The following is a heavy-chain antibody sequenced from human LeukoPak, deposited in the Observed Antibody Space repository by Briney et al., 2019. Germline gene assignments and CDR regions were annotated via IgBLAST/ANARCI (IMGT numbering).Heavy chain of an antibody. V-gene: IGHV1-69*01. CDR1: GGTFSSYA. CDR2: VIPIFGTA. J-gene: IGHJ4*02. CDR3: ARAGHSSGWYEGVDY. Sequence: SVKVSCKASGGTFSSYAISWVRRAPGQGLEWMGGVIPIFGTANYAQKFQGRVTITADESTSTAYMELSSLRSEDTAVYYCARAGHSSGWYEGVDYWGQGTLVTVSS. D-gene: IGHD6-19*01.